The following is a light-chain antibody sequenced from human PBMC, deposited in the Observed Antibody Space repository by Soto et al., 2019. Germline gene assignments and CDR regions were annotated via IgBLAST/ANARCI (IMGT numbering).Light chain of an antibody. Sequence: QSALTQPASVSGSPGQSITISCTGTSSDVGGYNYVSWYQQHPGKAPKVMIFEVSSRPSWVSNRFSGSKSGNTASLTISGLQAEDEADSYCSSYTSSNTVAFGGGTKLTVL. J-gene: IGLJ2*01. CDR1: SSDVGGYNY. CDR3: SSYTSSNTVA. V-gene: IGLV2-14*01. CDR2: EVS.